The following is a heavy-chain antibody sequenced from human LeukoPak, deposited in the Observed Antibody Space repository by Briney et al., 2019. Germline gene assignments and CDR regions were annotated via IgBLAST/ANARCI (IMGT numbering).Heavy chain of an antibody. J-gene: IGHJ4*02. CDR3: VRGQRYSYGYLDYFDY. CDR2: INHSGST. V-gene: IGHV4-34*01. Sequence: SSETLSLTCAVYGGSFSGYYWSWIRQPPGKGLEWIGEINHSGSTNYNPSLKSRVTISVDTSKNQFSLKLNSVTAADTAVYYCVRGQRYSYGYLDYFDYWGQGTLVTVSS. D-gene: IGHD5-18*01. CDR1: GGSFSGYY.